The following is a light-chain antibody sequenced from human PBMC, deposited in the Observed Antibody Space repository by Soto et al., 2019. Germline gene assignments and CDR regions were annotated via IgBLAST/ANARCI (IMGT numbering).Light chain of an antibody. CDR1: QTISNW. V-gene: IGKV1-5*03. J-gene: IGKJ1*01. CDR2: KAS. CDR3: QQYNSYSQT. Sequence: IQITHSPSTLSASVGDRVTITCRCSQTISNWLAWYQQKPGKAPKPLIYKASTLESAVPSRFSGSGSGTEFTLTISGLQPEDFATYYCQQYNSYSQTLGQGTKVDIK.